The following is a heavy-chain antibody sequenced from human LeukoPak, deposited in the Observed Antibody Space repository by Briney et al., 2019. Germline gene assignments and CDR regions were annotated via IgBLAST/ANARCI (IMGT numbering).Heavy chain of an antibody. CDR2: IYYSGST. D-gene: IGHD2-2*02. CDR3: ARGRVVPAAIMESNYYYYMDV. Sequence: PSETLSLTCTVSGGPISSYYWSWIRQPPGKGLEWIGYIYYSGSTNYNPSLKSRVTISVDTSKNQFSLKLSSVTAADTAVYYCARGRVVPAAIMESNYYYYMDVWGKGTTVTVSS. V-gene: IGHV4-59*01. CDR1: GGPISSYY. J-gene: IGHJ6*03.